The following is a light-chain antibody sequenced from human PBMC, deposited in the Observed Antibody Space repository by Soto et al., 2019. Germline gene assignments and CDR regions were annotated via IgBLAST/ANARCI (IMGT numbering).Light chain of an antibody. CDR1: SSDVGAYNY. Sequence: QSALTQPASVSGSRGQSITISCTGTSSDVGAYNYVSWYQQHPGKAPKLIIYEVTNRPSGVSDRFSASKSGNTASLTISGLQAEDEADYYCDSYTSSSRVFGGGTKVTAL. CDR3: DSYTSSSRV. V-gene: IGLV2-14*01. CDR2: EVT. J-gene: IGLJ3*02.